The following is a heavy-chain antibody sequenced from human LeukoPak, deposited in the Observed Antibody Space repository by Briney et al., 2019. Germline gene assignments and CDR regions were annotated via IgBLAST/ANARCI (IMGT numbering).Heavy chain of an antibody. D-gene: IGHD6-13*01. V-gene: IGHV3-66*01. CDR3: AREAYSSSWFTRGFDP. CDR2: IVGSGGNT. CDR1: GFTVSSNY. J-gene: IGHJ5*02. Sequence: PGGSLRLSCAASGFTVSSNYMSWVRQAPGKGLEWVSAIVGSGGNTYNADSVKGRFTISRDNSKNTLYLQMNSLRAEDTAAYYCAREAYSSSWFTRGFDPWGQGTLVTVSS.